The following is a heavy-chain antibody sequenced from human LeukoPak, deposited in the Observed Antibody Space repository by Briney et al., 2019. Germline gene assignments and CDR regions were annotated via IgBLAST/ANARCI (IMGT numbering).Heavy chain of an antibody. J-gene: IGHJ4*02. Sequence: ASVKVSCKASGYTFTSYGISWVRQAPGQGLEWMGWISAYNGNTNYAQKLQGRVTMTTDTSTSIAYMELRSLRSDDTAVYYCARVYEYYDYVWGSYRQADYWGQGTLVTVSS. CDR3: ARVYEYYDYVWGSYRQADY. V-gene: IGHV1-18*01. CDR1: GYTFTSYG. D-gene: IGHD3-16*02. CDR2: ISAYNGNT.